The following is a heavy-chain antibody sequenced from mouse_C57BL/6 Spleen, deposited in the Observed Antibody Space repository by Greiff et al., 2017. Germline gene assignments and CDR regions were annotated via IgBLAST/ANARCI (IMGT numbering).Heavy chain of an antibody. V-gene: IGHV5-4*01. CDR2: ISDGGSYT. D-gene: IGHD1-1*01. CDR3: ARDYYGSSPHYYAMDD. J-gene: IGHJ4*01. CDR1: GFTFSSYA. Sequence: EVQVVESGGGLVKPGGSLKLSCAASGFTFSSYAMSWVRQTPEKRLEWVATISDGGSYTYYPDNVKGRFTISGDNAKNNLYLQMSHLKSEDTAMYYCARDYYGSSPHYYAMDDWGQGTSVTVSS.